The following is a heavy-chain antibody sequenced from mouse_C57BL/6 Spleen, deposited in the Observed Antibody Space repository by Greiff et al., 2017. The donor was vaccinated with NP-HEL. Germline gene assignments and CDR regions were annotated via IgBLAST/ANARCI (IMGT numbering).Heavy chain of an antibody. CDR3: ARKGEDY. V-gene: IGHV5-6*01. Sequence: EVKLMESGGDLVKPGGSLKLSCAASGFTFSSYGMSWVRQTPDKRLEWVATISSGGSYTYYPDSVKGRFTISRDNAKNTLYLQMSSLKSEDTAMYYCARKGEDYWGQGTTLTVSS. CDR2: ISSGGSYT. CDR1: GFTFSSYG. J-gene: IGHJ2*01.